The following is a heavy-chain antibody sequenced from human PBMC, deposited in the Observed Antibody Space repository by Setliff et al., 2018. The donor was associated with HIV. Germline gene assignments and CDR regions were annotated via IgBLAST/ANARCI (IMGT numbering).Heavy chain of an antibody. CDR2: IYYSGST. CDR3: ARDSDLDYSSSARWYFDL. Sequence: PSETLSLTCTVSGGSISSYYWSWIRQPPGKGLEWIGYIYYSGSTNYNPSLKSRVTISVDTPKNQFSLKLNSVTAADTAVYYCARDSDLDYSSSARWYFDLWGRGTLVTVSS. V-gene: IGHV4-59*01. CDR1: GGSISSYY. D-gene: IGHD6-6*01. J-gene: IGHJ2*01.